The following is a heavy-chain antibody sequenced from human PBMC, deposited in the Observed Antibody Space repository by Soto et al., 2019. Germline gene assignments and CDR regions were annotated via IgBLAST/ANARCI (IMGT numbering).Heavy chain of an antibody. D-gene: IGHD3-16*01. J-gene: IGHJ4*02. V-gene: IGHV3-30-3*01. Sequence: ESGGGVVQPGRSLRLSCAASGFTFSSYAMHWVRQAPGKGLEWVAVISYDGSNKYYADSVKGRFTISRDNSKNTRYLQMKSLRAEDPAGYYWAKARLETPALDYWGQGNLVTVSS. CDR1: GFTFSSYA. CDR3: AKARLETPALDY. CDR2: ISYDGSNK.